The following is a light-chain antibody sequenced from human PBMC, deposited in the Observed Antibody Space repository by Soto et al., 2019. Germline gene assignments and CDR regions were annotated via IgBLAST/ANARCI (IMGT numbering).Light chain of an antibody. CDR3: QQYCSSQVT. V-gene: IGKV3-20*01. CDR1: QTVASSF. Sequence: EIVLTQSPGTLSLSPGERATLSCRASQTVASSFLAWYQQKPGQAPRLLFYGASSRATDIPDRFRGSGSGTDFTLTISRLEPEDFAVYYCQQYCSSQVTFGGGTKLEI. J-gene: IGKJ4*01. CDR2: GAS.